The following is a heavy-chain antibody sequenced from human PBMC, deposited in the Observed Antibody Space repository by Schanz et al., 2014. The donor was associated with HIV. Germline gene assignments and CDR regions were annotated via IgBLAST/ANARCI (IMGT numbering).Heavy chain of an antibody. CDR3: AKIISGSPYYYYGLDV. CDR2: ISYDRSHK. CDR1: GFIFRDYA. Sequence: QVQLVESGGGVVQPGRSLRLSCAGSGFIFRDYALHWVRQAPGKGLEWVAVISYDRSHKYYADSVKGRFTISRDNSNNTLYLQMNSLRAEDTAVYYCAKIISGSPYYYYGLDVWGLGTTVTVSS. J-gene: IGHJ6*02. V-gene: IGHV3-30*18. D-gene: IGHD1-26*01.